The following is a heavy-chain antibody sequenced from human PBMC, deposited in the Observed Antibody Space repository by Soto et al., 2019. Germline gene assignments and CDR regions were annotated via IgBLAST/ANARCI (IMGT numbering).Heavy chain of an antibody. CDR1: GFSLSTSKMG. CDR2: IYWNEDK. D-gene: IGHD2-15*01. CDR3: AHTPPDSLMDV. Sequence: QITLKESGPTLVKPTETLTLTCTFSGFSLSTSKMGVGWIRQPPGKALEWLALIYWNEDKRYSPSLKSRLTITKDSSKNQVILTMINMDPVDTATYYCAHTPPDSLMDVWGQGTTVTVSS. J-gene: IGHJ6*02. V-gene: IGHV2-5*01.